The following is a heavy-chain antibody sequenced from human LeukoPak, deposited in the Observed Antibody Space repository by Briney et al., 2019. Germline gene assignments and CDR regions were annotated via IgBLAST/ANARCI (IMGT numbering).Heavy chain of an antibody. Sequence: SETLSLTCTVSGGSISSHYWSWIRQPPGKGLEWIGYIYYSGSTNYNPSLKSRVTISVDTSKNQFSLKLSSVTAADTAVYYCARADGNYYDSSGYYKLYHDAFDIWGQGTMVTVSS. V-gene: IGHV4-59*11. D-gene: IGHD3-22*01. CDR2: IYYSGST. CDR3: ARADGNYYDSSGYYKLYHDAFDI. J-gene: IGHJ3*02. CDR1: GGSISSHY.